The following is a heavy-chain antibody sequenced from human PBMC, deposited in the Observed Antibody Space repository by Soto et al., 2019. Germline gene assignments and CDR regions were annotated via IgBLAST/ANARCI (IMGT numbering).Heavy chain of an antibody. D-gene: IGHD5-12*01. V-gene: IGHV1-69*01. CDR1: GDTFSRST. J-gene: IGHJ6*02. Sequence: QVQLVQSGADVKKPGSSVKVSCKASGDTFSRSTFSWVRQAPGQGLEWMGGIIPVFGATNYAQKFQGRVSITADESTSTAYMELTSLRSEDTAVYYCARLYSSYAERKMDVWGQGTTVNVSS. CDR2: IIPVFGAT. CDR3: ARLYSSYAERKMDV.